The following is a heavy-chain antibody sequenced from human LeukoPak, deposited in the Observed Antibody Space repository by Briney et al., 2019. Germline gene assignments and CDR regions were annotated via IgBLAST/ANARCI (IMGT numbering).Heavy chain of an antibody. D-gene: IGHD6-13*01. CDR1: GGSFSGYY. Sequence: PSETLSLTCAVYGGSFSGYYWSWICQPPGKGLEWIGEINHSGSTNYNPSLKSRVTISVDTSKNQFSLKLSSVTAADTAVYYCARGIPLYSSSWYFNYWGQGTLVTVSS. CDR2: INHSGST. V-gene: IGHV4-34*01. J-gene: IGHJ4*02. CDR3: ARGIPLYSSSWYFNY.